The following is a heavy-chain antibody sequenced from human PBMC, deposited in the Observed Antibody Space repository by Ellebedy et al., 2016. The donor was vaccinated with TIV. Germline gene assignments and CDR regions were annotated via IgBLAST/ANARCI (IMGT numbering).Heavy chain of an antibody. Sequence: AASVKVSCKTSGYTFTSYGISWVRQAPGQGLEWMGWISAYNGNTNYAQMLQGRVTMTTDTFTSTAYMELRSLRSDDTAVYYRARYCNSTTCSNWFDPWGQGTLVTVSS. CDR3: ARYCNSTTCSNWFDP. D-gene: IGHD2-2*01. CDR2: ISAYNGNT. V-gene: IGHV1-18*04. J-gene: IGHJ5*02. CDR1: GYTFTSYG.